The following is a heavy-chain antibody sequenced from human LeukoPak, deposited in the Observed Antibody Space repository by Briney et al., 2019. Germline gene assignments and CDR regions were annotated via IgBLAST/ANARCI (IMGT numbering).Heavy chain of an antibody. Sequence: GASVKVSCKASGYTFTGFAMTWVRQAPGQGLEWMGWINTNTGNPTYAQGFTGRFVFSLDTSVSTAYLQISSLKAEDTAVYYCARVWGGGRVPMYLDYWGQGTLVTVSS. V-gene: IGHV7-4-1*02. D-gene: IGHD2-15*01. CDR1: GYTFTGFA. J-gene: IGHJ4*02. CDR3: ARVWGGGRVPMYLDY. CDR2: INTNTGNP.